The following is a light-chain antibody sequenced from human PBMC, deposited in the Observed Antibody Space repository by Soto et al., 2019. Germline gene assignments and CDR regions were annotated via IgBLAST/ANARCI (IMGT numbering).Light chain of an antibody. CDR3: HXXNNWPLYT. V-gene: IGKV3-15*01. Sequence: EIVMTQSPATLSVSPGERATLSCRASQSISRNLAWYQQRPGRAPRLLIYDASTRATDIPARFSGSGSGTXXXXXXXXXXXXDFAVYYCHXXNNWPLYTFGQGTKLEIK. CDR1: QSISRN. CDR2: DAS. J-gene: IGKJ2*01.